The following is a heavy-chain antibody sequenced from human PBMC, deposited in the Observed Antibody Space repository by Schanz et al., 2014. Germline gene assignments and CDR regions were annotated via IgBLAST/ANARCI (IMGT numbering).Heavy chain of an antibody. CDR2: IPWNGAAI. J-gene: IGHJ3*02. CDR1: GFTFSGFW. Sequence: EVQLLESGGGLVQPGGSLRLSCAASGFTFSGFWMTWVRQAPGKGLEWVSNIPWNGAAIGYAGSVRGRFTISRDSAKNSLYLQMNSLRPEDTAVYYCAKGRFGELSAFDIWGQGTMVTVSS. CDR3: AKGRFGELSAFDI. V-gene: IGHV3-9*01. D-gene: IGHD3-10*01.